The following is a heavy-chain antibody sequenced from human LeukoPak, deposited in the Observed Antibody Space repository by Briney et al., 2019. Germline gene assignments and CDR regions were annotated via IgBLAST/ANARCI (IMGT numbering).Heavy chain of an antibody. D-gene: IGHD3-10*01. CDR1: GYTFTSYY. J-gene: IGHJ3*02. CDR3: ARDSDRPSRRITMVRGVIEGDAFDI. V-gene: IGHV1-46*01. CDR2: INPSGGST. Sequence: ASVKVSCKASGYTFTSYYMHWVRQAPGQGLEWMGVINPSGGSTSYAQKFQGRVTMTRDTSTSTAYMELSSLRSEDTAVYYCARDSDRPSRRITMVRGVIEGDAFDIWGQGTMVTVSS.